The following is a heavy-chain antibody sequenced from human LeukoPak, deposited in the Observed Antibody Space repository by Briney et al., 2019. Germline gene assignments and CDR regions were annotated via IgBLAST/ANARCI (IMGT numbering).Heavy chain of an antibody. Sequence: GGSLRLSCVASGFTYSSYWMSWVRQAPGKGLEWVANIKQDGSEKNYVDSVKGRFTISRDNAKNSLYLQMNSLRAEDTAVYYCTRDYRGTFDYWGQGTLVTVSS. D-gene: IGHD1-26*01. CDR2: IKQDGSEK. V-gene: IGHV3-7*03. CDR1: GFTYSSYW. CDR3: TRDYRGTFDY. J-gene: IGHJ4*02.